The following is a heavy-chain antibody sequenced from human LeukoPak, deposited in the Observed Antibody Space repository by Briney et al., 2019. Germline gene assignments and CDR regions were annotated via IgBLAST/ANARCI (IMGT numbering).Heavy chain of an antibody. D-gene: IGHD1-26*01. Sequence: GGSLRLSCAASGFTVSSNYMSWVRQPPGKGLEWVSVIYSGGSTYYADSVKGRFTISRDNSKNTLYLQMNSLRAEDTAVYYCARDFTDPVGATRVYYFDYWGQGTLVTVSS. CDR2: IYSGGST. J-gene: IGHJ4*02. V-gene: IGHV3-66*02. CDR3: ARDFTDPVGATRVYYFDY. CDR1: GFTVSSNY.